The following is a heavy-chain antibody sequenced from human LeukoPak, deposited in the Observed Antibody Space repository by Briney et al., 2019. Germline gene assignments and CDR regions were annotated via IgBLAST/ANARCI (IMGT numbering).Heavy chain of an antibody. J-gene: IGHJ4*02. V-gene: IGHV3-74*01. CDR1: GFTLSPFW. Sequence: GGSLRLSCAASGFTLSPFWMHWVRQSPGKGPVWVSRINPDGSVTNYADSVKGRFTISRDNARNTLDLQISSLSVEDTAVYFCARDIWGTFDYWGQGALVTVSS. D-gene: IGHD1-1*01. CDR3: ARDIWGTFDY. CDR2: INPDGSVT.